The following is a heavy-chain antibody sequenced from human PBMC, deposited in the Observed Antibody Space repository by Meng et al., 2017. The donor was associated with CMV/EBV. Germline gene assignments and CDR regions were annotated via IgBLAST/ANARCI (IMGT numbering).Heavy chain of an antibody. V-gene: IGHV1-18*01. CDR3: ARDRRDYYYYGMDV. CDR1: GYTFTSYG. J-gene: IGHJ6*02. CDR2: ISAYNGNT. Sequence: ASVKVSCKASGYTFTSYGISWVRQAPGQGLEWMGWISAYNGNTNYAQKLQGRVTITTDTSTSTAYMELRSLRSDDTAVYYCARDRRDYYYYGMDVWGQGTTVTVSS.